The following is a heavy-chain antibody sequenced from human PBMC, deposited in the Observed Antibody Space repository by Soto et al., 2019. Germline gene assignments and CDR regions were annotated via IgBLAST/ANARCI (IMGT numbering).Heavy chain of an antibody. Sequence: EVQLLESGGGLVQPGGSLRLSCVGSGFTFSDYDMSWVRQAPGKVLEWVSAILGSGTRTYYADSVKGRFTISRDNSKKTLYLQMNSLRTEDTAVYYCAKERGYSSAADWGQGTLVTVSS. CDR1: GFTFSDYD. CDR3: AKERGYSSAAD. D-gene: IGHD5-18*01. CDR2: ILGSGTRT. J-gene: IGHJ4*02. V-gene: IGHV3-23*01.